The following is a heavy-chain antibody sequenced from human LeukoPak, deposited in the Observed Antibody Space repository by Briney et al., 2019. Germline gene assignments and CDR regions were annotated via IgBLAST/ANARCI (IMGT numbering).Heavy chain of an antibody. D-gene: IGHD5-18*01. Sequence: GGSLRLSCAASGFTFSSYATSWVRQAPGKGLEWVSSISGSGIITYYADSVKGRFTISRDNSKNTLYLQMNSLRAEDTAVYYCAKDESPRTALEYFDYWGQGTLVTVSS. CDR1: GFTFSSYA. J-gene: IGHJ4*02. CDR2: ISGSGIIT. CDR3: AKDESPRTALEYFDY. V-gene: IGHV3-23*01.